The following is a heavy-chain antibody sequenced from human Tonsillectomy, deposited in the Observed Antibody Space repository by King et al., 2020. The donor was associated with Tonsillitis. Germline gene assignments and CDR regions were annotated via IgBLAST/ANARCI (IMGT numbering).Heavy chain of an antibody. Sequence: VQLVESGAEVKKPGASVKVSCKASGYTFTSNYMHWVRQAPGQGLEWMGIINPSGGSTGYAQKFQGRVTMTRDTSTSTVYMELSSLRSEDTAVYYCARDLASYYVFDYWGQGTLVTVSS. D-gene: IGHD3-10*02. J-gene: IGHJ4*02. CDR1: GYTFTSNY. CDR2: INPSGGST. CDR3: ARDLASYYVFDY. V-gene: IGHV1-46*01.